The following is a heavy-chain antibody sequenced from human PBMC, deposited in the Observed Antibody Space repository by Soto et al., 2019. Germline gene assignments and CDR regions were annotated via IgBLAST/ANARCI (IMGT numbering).Heavy chain of an antibody. CDR2: MNPNSGNT. Sequence: QVQLVQSGAEVKKPGASVKVSCKASGYTFTSYDINWVRQATGQGLEWMGWMNPNSGNTGYAQKFQGRVTMTRNTSISTAYMELSSLRSEDTAVYYWARGGYCSGGSCFTEDYWGQGTLVTVSS. J-gene: IGHJ4*02. D-gene: IGHD2-15*01. V-gene: IGHV1-8*01. CDR3: ARGGYCSGGSCFTEDY. CDR1: GYTFTSYD.